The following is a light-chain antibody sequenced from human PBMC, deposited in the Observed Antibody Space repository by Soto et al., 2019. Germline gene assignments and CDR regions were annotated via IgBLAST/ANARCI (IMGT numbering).Light chain of an antibody. CDR2: AAS. CDR1: QSVISSY. Sequence: EIVMTPSPDTLSVSPGEIATLYFSASQSVISSYLVWHQQKPGQAPRLLIYAASRRATGIPDRFSGSGSGTDFTLTISRLEPEDFAVYYCQQYGSSPWTFGQGTKVDIK. V-gene: IGKV3-20*01. J-gene: IGKJ1*01. CDR3: QQYGSSPWT.